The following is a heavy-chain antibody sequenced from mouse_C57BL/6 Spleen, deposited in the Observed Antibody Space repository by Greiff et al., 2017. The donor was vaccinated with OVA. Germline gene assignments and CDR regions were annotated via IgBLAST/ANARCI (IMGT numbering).Heavy chain of an antibody. J-gene: IGHJ3*01. CDR3: ARSYVETAQAAWFAY. Sequence: EVQLQQSGPELVKPGASVKISCKASGYTFTDYYMNWVKQSHGKSLEWIGDINPNNGGTSYNQKFKGKATLTVDKSSSTAYMELRSLTSEDSAVYYCARSYVETAQAAWFAYWGQGTLVTVSA. CDR1: GYTFTDYY. D-gene: IGHD3-2*02. CDR2: INPNNGGT. V-gene: IGHV1-26*01.